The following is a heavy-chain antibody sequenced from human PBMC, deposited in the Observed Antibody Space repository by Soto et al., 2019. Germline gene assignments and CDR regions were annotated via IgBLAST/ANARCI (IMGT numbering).Heavy chain of an antibody. CDR3: ARVYPSDTRYGYVGNNWFDP. V-gene: IGHV1-46*03. CDR2: INPHGGST. D-gene: IGHD5-18*01. J-gene: IGHJ5*02. CDR1: GYTFTRYY. Sequence: ASVKVSCKPSGYTFTRYYMHCVRQAPGQRLEWLGIINPHGGSTSYAQKFQCRVTMNRDTSTSTVYLELSSLRSEDTAVYYCARVYPSDTRYGYVGNNWFDPWGQGTLVTVSS.